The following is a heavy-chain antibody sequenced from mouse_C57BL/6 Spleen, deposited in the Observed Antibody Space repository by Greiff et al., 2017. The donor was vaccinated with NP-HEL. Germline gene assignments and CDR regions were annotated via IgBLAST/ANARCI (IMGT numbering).Heavy chain of an antibody. V-gene: IGHV1-64*01. CDR3: EATTAPYAMDY. CDR1: GYTFTSYW. CDR2: IHPNSGST. D-gene: IGHD1-2*01. J-gene: IGHJ4*01. Sequence: QVQLKQPGAELVKPGASVKLSCKASGYTFTSYWMHWVKQRPGQGLEWIGMIHPNSGSTNYNEKFKSKATLTVDKSSSTAYMQLSSLTSEDSAVYYCEATTAPYAMDYWGQGTSVTVSS.